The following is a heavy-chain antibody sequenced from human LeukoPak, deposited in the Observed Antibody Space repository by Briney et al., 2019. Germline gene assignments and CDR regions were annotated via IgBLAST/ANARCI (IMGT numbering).Heavy chain of an antibody. J-gene: IGHJ6*03. Sequence: GGSLRLSCADSGFTFSSYAMSWVRQAPGKGLEWVSAISGSGGSTYYADSVKGRFTISRDNSKNTLYLQMNSLRAEDTAVYYCAKEGPLRYFDWLPNHYYMDVWGKGTTVTVPS. V-gene: IGHV3-23*01. D-gene: IGHD3-9*01. CDR3: AKEGPLRYFDWLPNHYYMDV. CDR2: ISGSGGST. CDR1: GFTFSSYA.